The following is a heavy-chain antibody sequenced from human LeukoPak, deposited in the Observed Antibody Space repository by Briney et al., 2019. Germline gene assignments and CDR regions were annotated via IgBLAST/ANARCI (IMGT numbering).Heavy chain of an antibody. V-gene: IGHV1-8*01. J-gene: IGHJ6*03. D-gene: IGHD6-13*01. CDR3: ARGRWQQLRYYYYYYYMDV. CDR1: GYTFTSYD. Sequence: ASVKVSCKASGYTFTSYDINWVRQATGQGLEWVGWMNPNSGNTGYAQKFQGRVTMTRNTSISTAYMELSSLRSEDTAVYYCARGRWQQLRYYYYYYYMDVWGKGTTVTVSS. CDR2: MNPNSGNT.